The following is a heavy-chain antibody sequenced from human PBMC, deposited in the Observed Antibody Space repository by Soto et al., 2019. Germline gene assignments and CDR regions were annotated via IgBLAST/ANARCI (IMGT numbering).Heavy chain of an antibody. V-gene: IGHV3-74*01. J-gene: IGHJ6*02. CDR2: IKFDGSTT. D-gene: IGHD5-18*01. CDR3: ARGIRNCYGVDV. CDR1: GFTFSTYW. Sequence: EVQVVESGGGLVQPGGSLRLSCVASGFTFSTYWMHWVRQAPGKGLVWVSRIKFDGSTTSYADSVKGRFTISRDNAKNTVYLQMNSLGAEDTGVYYCARGIRNCYGVDVWGLGTTVTVSS.